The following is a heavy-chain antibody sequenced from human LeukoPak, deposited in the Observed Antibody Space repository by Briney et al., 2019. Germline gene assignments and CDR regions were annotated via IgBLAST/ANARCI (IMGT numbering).Heavy chain of an antibody. D-gene: IGHD3-16*01. CDR1: GFTFSSYA. V-gene: IGHV3-30*04. J-gene: IGHJ3*02. CDR3: ARVGGLGAFDI. CDR2: ISYDGSNK. Sequence: GGSLRLSCAASGFTFSSYAMHWVRQAPGKGVEWVAVISYDGSNKYYADSVKGRFTISRDNSKNTLYLQMNSLRAEDTAVYYCARVGGLGAFDIWGQGTMVTVSS.